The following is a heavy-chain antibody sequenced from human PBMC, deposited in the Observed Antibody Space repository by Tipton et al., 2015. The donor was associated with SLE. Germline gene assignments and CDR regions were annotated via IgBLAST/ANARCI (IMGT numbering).Heavy chain of an antibody. J-gene: IGHJ1*01. D-gene: IGHD3-22*01. CDR3: ARTDEGSSGYWYFHH. V-gene: IGHV4-30-4*01. CDR2: IYYSGST. Sequence: TLSLTCTVSGGSISSGDYYWSWIRQPPGKGLEWIGYIYYSGSTYYNPSLKSRVTISVDTSKNQFSLKLSSVTAADTAVYYCARTDEGSSGYWYFHHWGQGTLVTVSS. CDR1: GGSISSGDYY.